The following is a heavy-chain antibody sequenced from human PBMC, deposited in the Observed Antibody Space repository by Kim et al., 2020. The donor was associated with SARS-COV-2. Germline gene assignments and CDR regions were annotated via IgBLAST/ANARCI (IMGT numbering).Heavy chain of an antibody. V-gene: IGHV4-31*02. J-gene: IGHJ6*02. CDR3: ARSVVIYYYGMDV. D-gene: IGHD3-22*01. Sequence: YNPSLKSRVTISVDTSKNQFSLKLSSVTAADTAVYYCARSVVIYYYGMDVWGQGTTVTVSS.